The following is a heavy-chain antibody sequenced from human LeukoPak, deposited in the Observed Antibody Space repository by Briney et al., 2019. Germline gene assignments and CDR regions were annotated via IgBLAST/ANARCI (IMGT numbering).Heavy chain of an antibody. CDR3: ARARRVAVRGIYFDF. CDR1: GGSISSYY. V-gene: IGHV4-59*01. CDR2: IHYSGST. D-gene: IGHD3-10*02. J-gene: IGHJ4*02. Sequence: SETLSLTCIVSGGSISSYYWNWIRQPPGKGLEWIGYIHYSGSTNYNPSLKSRVTISVDTSKNQFSLKMSSVTAADTAVYHCARARRVAVRGIYFDFWGQGALVTVSS.